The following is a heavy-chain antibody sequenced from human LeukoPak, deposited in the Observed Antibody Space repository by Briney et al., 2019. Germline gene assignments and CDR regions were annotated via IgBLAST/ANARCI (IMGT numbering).Heavy chain of an antibody. CDR1: GYTFTSYY. D-gene: IGHD3-22*01. J-gene: IGHJ4*02. CDR3: SRRIRPAYYDSRGYYYK. V-gene: IGHV1-46*01. CDR2: INPSGGST. Sequence: ASVKVSCKASGYTFTSYYMHWVRQAPGQGLEWMGIINPSGGSTSYAQKFQGSVTMTRDTSKSTVYMELRSLRSEDTAVYYWSRRIRPAYYDSRGYYYKWGQGTLVTVPT.